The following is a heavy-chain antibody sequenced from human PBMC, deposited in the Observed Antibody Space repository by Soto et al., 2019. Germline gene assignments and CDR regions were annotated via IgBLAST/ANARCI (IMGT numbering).Heavy chain of an antibody. CDR3: ARNSDYFAY. CDR1: GFTFSDFG. J-gene: IGHJ4*02. V-gene: IGHV3-33*01. D-gene: IGHD4-4*01. Sequence: GGSLRLSCAASGFTFSDFGMQWVRQAPGKGLEWVSIIWFDGSNKDYADSVKGRFTISRDNSKNTLWLQMNSLRADDTALYHCARNSDYFAYWGQGTLVTVSS. CDR2: IWFDGSNK.